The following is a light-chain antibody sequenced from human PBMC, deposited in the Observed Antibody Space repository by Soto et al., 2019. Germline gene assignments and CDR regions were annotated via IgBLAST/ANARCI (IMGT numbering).Light chain of an antibody. Sequence: QSALTQPASVSGSPGQSMTISCTGTSSDVGGYNYVSWYQQHPGKAPKLMIYDVSNRPSGVSNRFSGSKSVNTASLTISGLQAEDEADYYCSSYTSSRTVVFGGGTQLTVL. CDR3: SSYTSSRTVV. V-gene: IGLV2-14*01. CDR1: SSDVGGYNY. J-gene: IGLJ2*01. CDR2: DVS.